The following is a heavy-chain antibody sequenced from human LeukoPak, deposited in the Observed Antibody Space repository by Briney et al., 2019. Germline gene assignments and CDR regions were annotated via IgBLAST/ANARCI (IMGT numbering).Heavy chain of an antibody. Sequence: GSLRLSCAASGFSFSSYSINWIRQTPGKGLEWVSSISSASNYIYYADSVKGRFIISRDNAEDSLHLQMNSLRAEDTAVYYCARDGWPGSSYYRPFDYWGQGTLVTVSS. CDR1: GFSFSSYS. D-gene: IGHD3-10*01. J-gene: IGHJ4*02. CDR2: ISSASNYI. V-gene: IGHV3-21*01. CDR3: ARDGWPGSSYYRPFDY.